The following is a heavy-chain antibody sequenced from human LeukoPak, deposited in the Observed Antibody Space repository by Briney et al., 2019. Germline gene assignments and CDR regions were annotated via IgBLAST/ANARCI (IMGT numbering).Heavy chain of an antibody. J-gene: IGHJ3*02. Sequence: SETLSLTCTVSGGSISSYHWSWIRQPAGKGPEWIGRIYISGSTNYNPSLKSRVTMSVDTSKNQFSLKLSSVTAADTAVYYCARTPRPSGSSLEAFDIWGQGTMVTGSS. CDR2: IYISGST. D-gene: IGHD1-26*01. CDR1: GGSISSYH. V-gene: IGHV4-4*07. CDR3: ARTPRPSGSSLEAFDI.